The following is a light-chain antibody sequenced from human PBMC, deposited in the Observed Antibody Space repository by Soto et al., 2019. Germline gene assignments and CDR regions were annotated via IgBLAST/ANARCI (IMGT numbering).Light chain of an antibody. CDR2: KAS. CDR3: QQYTS. V-gene: IGKV1-5*03. J-gene: IGKJ3*01. CDR1: QSISSW. Sequence: DIQMTQSPSILSASVGDRVPITCRASQSISSWLAWYQQKPGKAPKLLIYKASSLESGVPSRFSGSGSGTEFTLTFSSLQPDDFATYYCQQYTSFGPGTKVDIK.